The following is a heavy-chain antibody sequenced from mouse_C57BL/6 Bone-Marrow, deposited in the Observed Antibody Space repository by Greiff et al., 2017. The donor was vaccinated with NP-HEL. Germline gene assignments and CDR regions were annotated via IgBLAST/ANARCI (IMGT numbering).Heavy chain of an antibody. D-gene: IGHD1-1*01. CDR3: ARDYYGSSSLDY. Sequence: QVQLQQPGAELVKPGASVKLSCKASGYTFTSYLMHWVKQRPGRGLEWIGRLDPNSGGTKYNEKFKSKATLTVDKTSSTAYMQLNSLTSEDSAVYYCARDYYGSSSLDYWGQGTSLTVSS. CDR2: LDPNSGGT. J-gene: IGHJ2*03. CDR1: GYTFTSYL. V-gene: IGHV1-72*01.